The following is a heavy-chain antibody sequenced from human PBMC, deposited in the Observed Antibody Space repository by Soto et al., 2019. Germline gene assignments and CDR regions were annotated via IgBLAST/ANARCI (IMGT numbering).Heavy chain of an antibody. CDR1: GFTVSSNY. J-gene: IGHJ4*02. Sequence: GGGLIQPGGSLRLSCAASGFTVSSNYMSWVRQAPGKGLEWVSVIYSGGSTYYADSVRGRFTISRDNSKNTLYLQMNSLRAEDTAVYYCARDGYYDSSGYYHGDWGQGTLVTVSS. CDR2: IYSGGST. V-gene: IGHV3-53*01. D-gene: IGHD3-22*01. CDR3: ARDGYYDSSGYYHGD.